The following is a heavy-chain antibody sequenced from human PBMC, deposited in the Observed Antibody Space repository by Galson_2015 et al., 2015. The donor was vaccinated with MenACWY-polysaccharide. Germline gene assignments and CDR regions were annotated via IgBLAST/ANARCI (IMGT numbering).Heavy chain of an antibody. Sequence: FGTPNYAQKFQGRITIAADEAASTAYMELNSLNSEDTAVYFCARAATNYYDLFDVWGQGTKVTVAS. J-gene: IGHJ3*01. D-gene: IGHD3-16*01. CDR3: ARAATNYYDLFDV. V-gene: IGHV1-69*01. CDR2: FGTP.